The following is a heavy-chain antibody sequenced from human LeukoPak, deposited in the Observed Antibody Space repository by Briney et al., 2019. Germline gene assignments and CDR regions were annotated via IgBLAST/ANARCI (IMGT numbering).Heavy chain of an antibody. V-gene: IGHV4-34*01. D-gene: IGHD3-10*01. CDR2: INHSGST. CDR3: ASRTMVRGPRDY. CDR1: GGSFSGYY. Sequence: SETLSLTCAVYGGSFSGYYWSWIRQPPGKGLEWIGEINHSGSTNYNPSLKSRVTISVDTSKNQFSLKLSSVTAADTAVYYCASRTMVRGPRDYWGQGTLVTVSS. J-gene: IGHJ4*02.